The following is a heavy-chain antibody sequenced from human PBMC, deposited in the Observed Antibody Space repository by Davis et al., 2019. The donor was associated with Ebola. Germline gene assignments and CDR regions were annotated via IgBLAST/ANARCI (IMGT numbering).Heavy chain of an antibody. CDR3: ARSPISGTYYSDASDI. CDR1: AGSLSGHY. Sequence: SETLSLTCAVYAGSLSGHYWSWFRQSPGKGLEWTGEIHPAGNTYSSPSLSSRVTMSLESSMNQLSLTLTSVTAADTAVYYCARSPISGTYYSDASDIWGHGTMVTVSS. CDR2: IHPAGNT. V-gene: IGHV4-34*01. J-gene: IGHJ3*02. D-gene: IGHD1-26*01.